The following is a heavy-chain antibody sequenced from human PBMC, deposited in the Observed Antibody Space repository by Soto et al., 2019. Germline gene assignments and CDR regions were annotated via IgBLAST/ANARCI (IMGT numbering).Heavy chain of an antibody. V-gene: IGHV4-39*07. D-gene: IGHD3-22*01. CDR1: GGSINTNSYY. CDR2: IYYSGST. Sequence: PSETLSLTCTVSGGSINTNSYYWGWIRQPPGKGLEWIGSIYYSGSTYYNPSLRSRVAISLDTSNNQFSLRLTSLTAADTAVYFCARDHHSYYDTSGYYPYFDFWGQGTLVTVSS. J-gene: IGHJ4*02. CDR3: ARDHHSYYDTSGYYPYFDF.